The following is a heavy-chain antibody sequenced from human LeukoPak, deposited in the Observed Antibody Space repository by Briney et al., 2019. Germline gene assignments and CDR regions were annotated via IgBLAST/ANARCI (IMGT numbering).Heavy chain of an antibody. CDR3: ASEIAAAGTGGFDY. V-gene: IGHV1-69*04. CDR2: IIPILGIA. J-gene: IGHJ4*02. D-gene: IGHD6-13*01. CDR1: GGTFSSYA. Sequence: SVKVSCKASGGTFSSYAISWVRQAPGQGPEWMGRIIPILGIANYAQKFQGRVTITADKSTSTAYMELSSLRSEDTAVYYCASEIAAAGTGGFDYWGQGTLVTVSS.